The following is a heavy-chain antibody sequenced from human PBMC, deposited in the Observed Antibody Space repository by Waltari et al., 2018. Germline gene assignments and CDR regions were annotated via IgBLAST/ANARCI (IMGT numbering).Heavy chain of an antibody. D-gene: IGHD6-25*01. V-gene: IGHV1-69*15. CDR1: GDTFSSFA. J-gene: IGHJ1*01. CDR2: IIPMYGLV. Sequence: QVQLVQSGAEVKKSGSSVKVSCKASGDTFSSFATSWVRQAPGQGLEWMGRIIPMYGLVNYTQDLQGRATISADEATTTAYLELTSLSPEDTAVYYCAQWGSGYSREYFQHWGQGTLITVFS. CDR3: AQWGSGYSREYFQH.